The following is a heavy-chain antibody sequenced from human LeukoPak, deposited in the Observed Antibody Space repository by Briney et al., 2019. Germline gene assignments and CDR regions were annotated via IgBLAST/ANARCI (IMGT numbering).Heavy chain of an antibody. CDR3: ARLGSSRAIDS. V-gene: IGHV3-53*01. D-gene: IGHD6-13*01. Sequence: GGSLRLSCAASGFTVSTNYMSWVRQAPGKGLEWVSIIYSGGSTYYADSVKGRFTISRDNSKNTLYLQMSSLRAEDTAIYYCARLGSSRAIDSWGQGTLVTVSS. CDR2: IYSGGST. J-gene: IGHJ4*02. CDR1: GFTVSTNY.